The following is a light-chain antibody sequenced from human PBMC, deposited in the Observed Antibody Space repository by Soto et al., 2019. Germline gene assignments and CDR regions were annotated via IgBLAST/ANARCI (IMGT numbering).Light chain of an antibody. V-gene: IGKV3-20*01. J-gene: IGKJ5*01. CDR2: GAS. CDR1: QSVSSR. Sequence: VLTQSPGTLSVSPGERATLSCRASQSVSSRLACYQHKSGQAPRLLISGASRRATGIPARFSGSGSGTDFTLTISRLEPEDFALYYCQHYYGTSPIRFGQGTRLE. CDR3: QHYYGTSPIR.